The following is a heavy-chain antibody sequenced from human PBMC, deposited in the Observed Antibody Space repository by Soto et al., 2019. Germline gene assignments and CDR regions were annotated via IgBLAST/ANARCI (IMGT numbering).Heavy chain of an antibody. CDR1: GFSLSTSGMR. V-gene: IGHV2-70*04. J-gene: IGHJ4*02. D-gene: IGHD3-22*01. CDR2: IDWDDDK. CDR3: ARISDYYDSSGYYPYYFDY. Sequence: SGPTLVNPTQTLTLTCTFSGFSLSTSGMRVSWIRQPPGKALEWLARIDWDDDKFYSTSLKTRLTISKDTSKNQVVLTMTNMDPVDTATYYCARISDYYDSSGYYPYYFDYWGQGTLVTVSS.